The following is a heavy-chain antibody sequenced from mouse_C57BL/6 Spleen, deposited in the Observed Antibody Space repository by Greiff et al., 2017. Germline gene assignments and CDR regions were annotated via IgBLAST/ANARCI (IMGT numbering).Heavy chain of an antibody. CDR2: ISSGGRYT. V-gene: IGHV5-6*01. CDR1: GFTFSSYG. CDR3: ARHQTPSTGTWYFDV. Sequence: EVKLVESGGDLVKPGGSLKLSCAASGFTFSSYGMSWVRQTPDKRLEWVATISSGGRYTYYPDSVKGRFTISRDNAKNTLYLQMSSLKSEDTAMYYCARHQTPSTGTWYFDVWGTGTTVTVSS. D-gene: IGHD4-1*02. J-gene: IGHJ1*03.